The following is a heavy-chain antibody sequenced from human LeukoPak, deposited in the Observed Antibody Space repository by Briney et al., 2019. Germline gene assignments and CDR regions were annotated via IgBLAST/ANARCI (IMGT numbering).Heavy chain of an antibody. D-gene: IGHD6-13*01. J-gene: IGHJ4*02. Sequence: PSETLSLTCTVSGGSISSYYWSWIRQPPGKGLEWIGYIYTSGSTNYNPSLKSRVTISVDTSKNQFSLKLSSVTAADTAVYYCARHGWSSWHYVFDYWGQGTLVTVSS. CDR1: GGSISSYY. V-gene: IGHV4-4*09. CDR2: IYTSGST. CDR3: ARHGWSSWHYVFDY.